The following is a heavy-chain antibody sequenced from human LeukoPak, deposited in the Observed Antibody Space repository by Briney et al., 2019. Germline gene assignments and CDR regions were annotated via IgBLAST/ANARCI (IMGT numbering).Heavy chain of an antibody. J-gene: IGHJ4*02. CDR2: IYTSGST. CDR3: ARGGAYYDFWSGYLDY. CDR1: GGSISSGSYY. Sequence: SQTLSLTCTVSGGSISSGSYYWSWIRQPAGKGLEWIGRIYTSGSTNYNPSLKSRVTISVDTSKNQFSLKLSSVTAADTAVYYCARGGAYYDFWSGYLDYWGQGTLVTVSS. D-gene: IGHD3-3*01. V-gene: IGHV4-61*02.